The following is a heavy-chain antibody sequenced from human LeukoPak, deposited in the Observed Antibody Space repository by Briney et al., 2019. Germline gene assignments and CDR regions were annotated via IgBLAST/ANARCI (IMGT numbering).Heavy chain of an antibody. CDR2: IYPDDSDV. V-gene: IGHV5-51*01. D-gene: IGHD3-22*01. J-gene: IGHJ5*02. Sequence: GESLKISCKGSGYNFATFYIGWVRQMPGKGLEWMGTIYPDDSDVRYSPSFQGQVTISADKSISTAYLQWSSLRASDTAMYYCARRSPPYFYDSSDNWFDLWGQGTLVTVSS. CDR3: ARRSPPYFYDSSDNWFDL. CDR1: GYNFATFY.